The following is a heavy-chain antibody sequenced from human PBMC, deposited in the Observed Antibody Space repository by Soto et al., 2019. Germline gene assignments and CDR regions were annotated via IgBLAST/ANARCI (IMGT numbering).Heavy chain of an antibody. CDR2: ITPSVATT. Sequence: QVQLVQSGAEVKKPGASVKVSCKASGYTFTTYYIHRVRQAPGQGLAWMGIITPSVATTSYAQKVQGRVTMTRDTSTCTGYMVLSSLRSEDTAVYYCARDPADDSLGANYYSYGMDVWGLGTTVTVSS. V-gene: IGHV1-46*01. CDR3: ARDPADDSLGANYYSYGMDV. D-gene: IGHD3-10*01. J-gene: IGHJ6*02. CDR1: GYTFTTYY.